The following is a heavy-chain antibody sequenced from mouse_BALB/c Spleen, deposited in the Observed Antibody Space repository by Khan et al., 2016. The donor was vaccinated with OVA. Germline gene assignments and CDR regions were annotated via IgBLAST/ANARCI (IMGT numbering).Heavy chain of an antibody. CDR2: IDPSDSET. V-gene: IGHV1-61*01. CDR3: ARGGYGTSFAY. J-gene: IGHJ3*01. Sequence: QVQLQQPGAELVRPVASVKLSCKASGYTFTSFWMNWVPERPGQGLEWIGMIDPSDSETHYNQMFKDKATLTVDKSSSTAYMQLSGLTSEDSAVYYCARGGYGTSFAYWGQGTLVTVSA. CDR1: GYTFTSFW. D-gene: IGHD2-1*01.